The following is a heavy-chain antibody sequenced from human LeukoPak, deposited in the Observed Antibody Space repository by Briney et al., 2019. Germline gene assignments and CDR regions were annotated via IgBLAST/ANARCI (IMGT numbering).Heavy chain of an antibody. CDR2: IYYSGST. CDR1: GGSISSYY. D-gene: IGHD6-13*01. Sequence: PSETLSLTCTVSGGSISSYYWSWIRQPPGKGLEWIGYIYYSGSTNYNPSLKSRVTISVDTSKNQFSLKLSSVTAADTAVYYCARLSAAGTVGCWGQGTLVTVSS. V-gene: IGHV4-59*01. J-gene: IGHJ4*02. CDR3: ARLSAAGTVGC.